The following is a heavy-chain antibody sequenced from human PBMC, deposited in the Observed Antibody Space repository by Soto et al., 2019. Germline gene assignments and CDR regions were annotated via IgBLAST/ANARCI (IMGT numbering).Heavy chain of an antibody. D-gene: IGHD3-3*01. CDR3: AKDWAIFGVVTPSPRDWYFDL. J-gene: IGHJ2*01. Sequence: GGSLRLSCAASGFTFSSYGMHWVRQAPGKGLEWVAVISYHGSNKYYADSVKGRFTISRDNSKNTLYLQMNSLRAEDTAVYYCAKDWAIFGVVTPSPRDWYFDLWGRGTLVTVSS. V-gene: IGHV3-30*18. CDR1: GFTFSSYG. CDR2: ISYHGSNK.